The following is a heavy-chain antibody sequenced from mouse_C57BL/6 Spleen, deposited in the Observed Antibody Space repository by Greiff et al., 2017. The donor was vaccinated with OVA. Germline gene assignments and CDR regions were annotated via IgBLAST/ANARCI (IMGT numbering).Heavy chain of an antibody. CDR2: ISSGGDYI. CDR3: TREDSSGVFDY. D-gene: IGHD3-2*02. V-gene: IGHV5-9-1*02. CDR1: GFTFSSYA. J-gene: IGHJ2*01. Sequence: EVQRVESGEGLVKPGGSLKLSCAASGFTFSSYAMSWVRQTPEKRLEWVAYISSGGDYIYYADTVKGRFTISRDNARNTLYLQMSSLKSEDTAMYYCTREDSSGVFDYWGQGTTLTVSS.